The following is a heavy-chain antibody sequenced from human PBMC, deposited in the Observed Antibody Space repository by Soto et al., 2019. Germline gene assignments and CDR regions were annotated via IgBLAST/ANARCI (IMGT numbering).Heavy chain of an antibody. CDR2: ISSSGSTI. CDR3: ARDRGPAAGTSAMGNWFDP. V-gene: IGHV3-11*01. D-gene: IGHD1-7*01. Sequence: NPGGSLRLSCAASGFTFSDYYMSWIRQAPGKGLEWVSYISSSGSTIYYADSVKGRFTISRDNAKNSLYLQMNSLRAEDTAVYYCARDRGPAAGTSAMGNWFDPWGQGTLVTVSS. J-gene: IGHJ5*02. CDR1: GFTFSDYY.